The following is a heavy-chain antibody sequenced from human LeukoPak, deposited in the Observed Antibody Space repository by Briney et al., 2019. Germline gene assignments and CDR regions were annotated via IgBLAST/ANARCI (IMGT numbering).Heavy chain of an antibody. CDR1: GFTFTNYA. Sequence: GGSLRLSCVASGFTFTNYAMTWVRQAPGKGLEWVSSIAGSGDNTYHADAVKGRFTISRDNSKNTLYLQMNGLRAEDTAIYYCAKHAGAIVGTTTSFGCWGQGTLVTVSS. V-gene: IGHV3-23*01. D-gene: IGHD1-26*01. CDR3: AKHAGAIVGTTTSFGC. CDR2: IAGSGDNT. J-gene: IGHJ4*02.